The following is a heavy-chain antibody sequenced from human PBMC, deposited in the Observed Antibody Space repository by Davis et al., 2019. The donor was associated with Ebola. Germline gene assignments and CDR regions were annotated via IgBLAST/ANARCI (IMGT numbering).Heavy chain of an antibody. J-gene: IGHJ6*02. CDR2: IYYSGST. D-gene: IGHD2-2*01. V-gene: IGHV4-61*01. CDR1: GGSVSSGSYY. CDR3: ARVQWGYCSSTLCYYYYVMDV. Sequence: SETLSLTCTVSGGSVSSGSYYWSWLRQPPGKGLEWIGYIYYSGSTNYNPSLKSRFTITVDTSKNQFSLKNSAVTAADTAVYYCARVQWGYCSSTLCYYYYVMDVWGQGTTVTVSS.